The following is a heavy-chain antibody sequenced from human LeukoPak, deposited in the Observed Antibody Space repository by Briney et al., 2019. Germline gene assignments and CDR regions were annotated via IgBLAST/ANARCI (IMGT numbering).Heavy chain of an antibody. CDR3: ARDQGSYLSRYFDY. CDR1: GFTFDDYG. Sequence: GGSLRLSCAASGFTFDDYGMSWVRQAPGKGLEWVSDINWNGGSTGYADSVKGRFTISRDNAKNSLYLQMNSLRAEDTALYYCARDQGSYLSRYFDYWGQGTLVTVSS. D-gene: IGHD1-26*01. J-gene: IGHJ4*02. V-gene: IGHV3-20*04. CDR2: INWNGGST.